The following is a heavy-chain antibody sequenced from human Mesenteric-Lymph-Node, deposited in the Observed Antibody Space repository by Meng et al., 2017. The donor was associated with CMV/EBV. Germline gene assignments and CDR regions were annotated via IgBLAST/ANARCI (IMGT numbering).Heavy chain of an antibody. V-gene: IGHV3-20*04. CDR3: ARDLVTLVRGVIVTDHYHYGMDG. D-gene: IGHD3-10*01. J-gene: IGHJ6*02. CDR1: GFTFDDFG. CDR2: INPNGGST. Sequence: GESLKISCAASGFTFDDFGMSWVRQAPGKGLEWVSRINPNGGSTGYVDSVKGRFTISRDNAKNSMYLQMNSLRAEDTALYYCARDLVTLVRGVIVTDHYHYGMDGWGQGTTVTVSS.